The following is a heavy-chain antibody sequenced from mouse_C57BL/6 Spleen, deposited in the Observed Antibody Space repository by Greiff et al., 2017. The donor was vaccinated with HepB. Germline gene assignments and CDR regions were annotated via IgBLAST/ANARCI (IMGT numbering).Heavy chain of an antibody. Sequence: VQLQQSGAELVKPGASVKLSCKASGYTFTSYWMQWVKQRPGQGLEWIGEIDPSDSYTNYNQKFKGKATLTVDTSSRTAYMQLSSLTSEDSAVYYCARGGGYAGFAYWGQGTLVTVSA. CDR2: IDPSDSYT. D-gene: IGHD2-2*01. CDR1: GYTFTSYW. CDR3: ARGGGYAGFAY. V-gene: IGHV1-50*01. J-gene: IGHJ3*01.